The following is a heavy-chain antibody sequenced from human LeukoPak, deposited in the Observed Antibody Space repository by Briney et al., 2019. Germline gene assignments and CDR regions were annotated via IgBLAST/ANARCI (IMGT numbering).Heavy chain of an antibody. Sequence: GGSLRLSCAASGFTFSDYILDWVRQAPGKGLEWVGRIRRGTNSYTTEYAASVKGRFIISRDDSKNSLYLHMNSLKTEHTAVYHCTRDGGDSSNSAFDICGQGTVVTVSS. V-gene: IGHV3-72*01. CDR1: GFTFSDYI. J-gene: IGHJ3*02. D-gene: IGHD3-16*01. CDR2: IRRGTNSYTT. CDR3: TRDGGDSSNSAFDI.